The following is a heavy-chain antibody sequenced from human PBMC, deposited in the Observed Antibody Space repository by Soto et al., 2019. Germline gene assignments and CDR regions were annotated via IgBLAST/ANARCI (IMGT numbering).Heavy chain of an antibody. D-gene: IGHD2-2*01. CDR3: ARVEGCSSTSCYLFDP. CDR2: IIPIFGTA. J-gene: IGHJ5*02. CDR1: GGTFSSYA. Sequence: SVKGSCKASGGTFSSYAISWVRQAPGQGLEWMGGIIPIFGTANYAQKFQGRVTITADESTSTAYMELSSLRSEDTAVYYCARVEGCSSTSCYLFDPWGQGTLVTVSS. V-gene: IGHV1-69*01.